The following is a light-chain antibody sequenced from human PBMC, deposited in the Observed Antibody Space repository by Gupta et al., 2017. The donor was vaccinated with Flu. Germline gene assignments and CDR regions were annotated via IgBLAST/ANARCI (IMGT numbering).Light chain of an antibody. CDR2: GVN. CDR3: CSSKVISARYV. V-gene: IGLV2-23*02. CDR1: SSDVGGYNL. J-gene: IGLJ1*01. Sequence: QSALTQPTSVSGSPGQSITISCTGTSSDVGGYNLVSWYQQSPGEAPKIMIYGVNKRPSGVSDRCSCSTSGNKAAPITFGRQSEDEADDYCCSSKVISARYVFGGGTKVTVL.